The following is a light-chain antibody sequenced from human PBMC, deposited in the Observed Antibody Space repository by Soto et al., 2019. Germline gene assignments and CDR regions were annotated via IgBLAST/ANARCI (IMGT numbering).Light chain of an antibody. V-gene: IGLV2-11*01. CDR1: SSDVGGYNY. Sequence: QSVLTQPRSVSGSPGQSVTISCTGTSSDVGGYNYVSWYQQHPGKAPKLMLYDVNMRPSGVPDRFSGSKSGNTASLTISGLQAEDEADYYCCSYAGNYTFVFGEGTKLTVL. CDR2: DVN. CDR3: CSYAGNYTFV. J-gene: IGLJ2*01.